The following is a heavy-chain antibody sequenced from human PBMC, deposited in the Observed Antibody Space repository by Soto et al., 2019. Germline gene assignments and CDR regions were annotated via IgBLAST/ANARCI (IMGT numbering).Heavy chain of an antibody. V-gene: IGHV1-3*01. CDR3: ARAGDDCSTTNCYMIDY. J-gene: IGHJ4*02. CDR2: INAGNGKT. Sequence: QVQLVQSGAEVKKPGASVKVSCKASGYTFTTYAMHWVRQAPGQRLEWMGWINAGNGKTKYSQKFQGRVTITRDTSATTVYMELSSLRSEDTAVYYCARAGDDCSTTNCYMIDYWGQGTLVTVSS. CDR1: GYTFTTYA. D-gene: IGHD2-2*02.